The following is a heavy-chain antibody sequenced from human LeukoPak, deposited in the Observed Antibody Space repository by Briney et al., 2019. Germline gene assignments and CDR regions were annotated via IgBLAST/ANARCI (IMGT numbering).Heavy chain of an antibody. V-gene: IGHV3-21*01. J-gene: IGHJ4*02. Sequence: GGSLRLSCAASGFTFSSYSMNWVRQAPGKGLEWVSSIGSSSRSIYYADSVKGRFTISRDNAKNSLYLQMNSLRAEDTAVYFCARERTGEAFDYWGQGTLVTVSS. D-gene: IGHD7-27*01. CDR2: IGSSSRSI. CDR1: GFTFSSYS. CDR3: ARERTGEAFDY.